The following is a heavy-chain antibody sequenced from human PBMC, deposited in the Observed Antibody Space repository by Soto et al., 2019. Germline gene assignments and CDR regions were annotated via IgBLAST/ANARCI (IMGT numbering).Heavy chain of an antibody. D-gene: IGHD1-20*01. Sequence: GGSLRLSCAASGFNVGAFAVNWVRQAPGKGLEWVSGISVSDAFIYYADSVRGRFSISRDASENILYLQMNSLRVDDTALYYCTRETVAGITGLDYWGPGTLVTFSS. J-gene: IGHJ4*02. CDR3: TRETVAGITGLDY. CDR1: GFNVGAFA. CDR2: ISVSDAFI. V-gene: IGHV3-23*01.